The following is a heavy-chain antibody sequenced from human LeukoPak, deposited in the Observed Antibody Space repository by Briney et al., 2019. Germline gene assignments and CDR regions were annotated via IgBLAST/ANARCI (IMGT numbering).Heavy chain of an antibody. D-gene: IGHD2-21*02. J-gene: IGHJ4*02. CDR2: ISWNSGSI. V-gene: IGHV3-9*01. CDR3: AKDSCGGDCYSDY. Sequence: GGSLRLSCAASGFTFSSYAMHWVRQAPGKGLEWVSGISWNSGSIGYADSVKGRFTISRDNAKNSLYLQMNSLRAEDTALYYCAKDSCGGDCYSDYWGQGTLVTVSS. CDR1: GFTFSSYA.